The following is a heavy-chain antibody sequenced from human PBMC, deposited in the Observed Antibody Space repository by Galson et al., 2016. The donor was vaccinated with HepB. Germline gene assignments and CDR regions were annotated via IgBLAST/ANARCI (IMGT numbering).Heavy chain of an antibody. CDR3: ARAPDGGGGSCQGDYYVGMDV. CDR2: INPAGRST. V-gene: IGHV3-74*01. Sequence: SLRLSCAASGFTFSTYWMHWVRQAPGKGLVWVSRINPAGRSTDYADSVKGRFTTSRDNAKKTLYLQMNSLRAEDTAVYYCARAPDGGGGSCQGDYYVGMDVWGQGATVTVSS. D-gene: IGHD2-15*01. J-gene: IGHJ6*02. CDR1: GFTFSTYW.